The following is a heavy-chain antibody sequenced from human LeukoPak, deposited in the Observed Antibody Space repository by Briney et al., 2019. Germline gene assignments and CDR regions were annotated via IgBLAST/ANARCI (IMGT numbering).Heavy chain of an antibody. V-gene: IGHV3-48*03. J-gene: IGHJ6*03. CDR3: AKAIGLYYYYYYMDV. CDR2: ISSSGSTI. Sequence: GGSLRLSCAASGFTFSSYEMNWVRQAPGKGLEWVSYISSSGSTIYYADSVKGRFTISRDNAKNTLYLQMNSLRAEDTAVYYCAKAIGLYYYYYYMDVWGKGTTVTVSS. D-gene: IGHD2/OR15-2a*01. CDR1: GFTFSSYE.